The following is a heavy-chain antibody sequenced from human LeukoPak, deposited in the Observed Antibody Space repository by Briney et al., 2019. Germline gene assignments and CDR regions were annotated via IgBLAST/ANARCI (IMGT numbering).Heavy chain of an antibody. CDR1: GFTFSSYG. CDR2: ISYDGSNK. Sequence: PGGSLRLSCAASGFTFSSYGMHWVRQAPGKGLEWVAVISYDGSNKYYADSVKGRFTISRDNSKNTLYLQMNSLRAEDTAVYYCAREDKYYFDYWGQGTLVTVSS. CDR3: AREDKYYFDY. J-gene: IGHJ4*02. V-gene: IGHV3-30*03.